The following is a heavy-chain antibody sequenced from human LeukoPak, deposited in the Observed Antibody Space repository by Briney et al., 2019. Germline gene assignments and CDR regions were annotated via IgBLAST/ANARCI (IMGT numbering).Heavy chain of an antibody. Sequence: SETLSLTCAVYGGSFSGYYWGWIRQPPGKGLEWIGSIYYSGSTYYNPSLKSRVTISVDTSKNQFSLKLSSVTAADTAVYYCARAPQRWMVRGVIIPNNYMDVWGKGTTVTISS. CDR1: GGSFSGYY. CDR2: IYYSGST. CDR3: ARAPQRWMVRGVIIPNNYMDV. D-gene: IGHD3-10*01. V-gene: IGHV4-34*01. J-gene: IGHJ6*03.